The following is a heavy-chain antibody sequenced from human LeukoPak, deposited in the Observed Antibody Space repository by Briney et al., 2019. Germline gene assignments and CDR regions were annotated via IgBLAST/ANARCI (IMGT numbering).Heavy chain of an antibody. J-gene: IGHJ4*02. V-gene: IGHV3-23*01. CDR3: GKDGGGGYCSSASCYEFDY. CDR2: ISGSGGST. D-gene: IGHD2-2*01. CDR1: GFTFSSDA. Sequence: GGSLRLSCAASGFTFSSDALSWVRQAPGKGLECGSAISGSGGSTYYADSVKGRFNISRHNSKNRLYLQLNSLIAAETAVYFFGKDGGGGYCSSASCYEFDYWGQGTLVSVSS.